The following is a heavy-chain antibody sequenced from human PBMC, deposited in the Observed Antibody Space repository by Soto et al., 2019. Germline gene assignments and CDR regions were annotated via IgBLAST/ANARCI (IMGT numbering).Heavy chain of an antibody. CDR2: IYHSGST. CDR1: GTSISSTFW. Sequence: PSETLSVTCAVSGTSISSTFWWTWVRQPPEKALEWIGEIYHSGSTNYNPSLKSRVTISVDTSKNQFSLKLNSVTAADTAFYYCARDGSESPATYWGQGILVTVSS. CDR3: ARDGSESPATY. D-gene: IGHD3-10*01. J-gene: IGHJ4*02. V-gene: IGHV4-4*02.